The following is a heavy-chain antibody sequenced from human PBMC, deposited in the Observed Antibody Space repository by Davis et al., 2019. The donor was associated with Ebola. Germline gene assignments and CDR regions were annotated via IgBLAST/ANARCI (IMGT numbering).Heavy chain of an antibody. V-gene: IGHV5-51*01. CDR2: IYPGDSDT. D-gene: IGHD2-15*01. CDR1: GYSFTSYW. Sequence: KVSCKGSGYSFTSYWIGWVRQMPGKGLEWMGIIYPGDSDTRYSPSFQGQVTISADKSISTAYLQWSSLKASDTAMYYCARQWRYCSGGSCYYHHFGYWGQGTLVTVSS. CDR3: ARQWRYCSGGSCYYHHFGY. J-gene: IGHJ4*02.